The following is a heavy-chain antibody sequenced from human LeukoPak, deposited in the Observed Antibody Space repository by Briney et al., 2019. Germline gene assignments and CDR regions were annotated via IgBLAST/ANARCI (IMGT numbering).Heavy chain of an antibody. D-gene: IGHD3-22*01. CDR2: INSDGSIT. CDR3: AKDLGAVVTTPDSDC. V-gene: IGHV3-74*01. Sequence: GGSLRLSCAASGFTFSSHWMHWVRQAPGKGLVWVSRINSDGSITSYADSVKGRFTISRDNAKNTVYLQLNSLRAEDTAVYYCAKDLGAVVTTPDSDCWGQGTLVTVSS. J-gene: IGHJ4*02. CDR1: GFTFSSHW.